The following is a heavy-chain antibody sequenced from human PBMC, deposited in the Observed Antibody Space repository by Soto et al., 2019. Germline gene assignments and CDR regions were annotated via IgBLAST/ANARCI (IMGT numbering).Heavy chain of an antibody. V-gene: IGHV4-59*01. CDR2: IYYSGST. J-gene: IGHJ4*02. Sequence: ETLSLTCTVSGGSISSYYWSWIRQPPGKGLEWIGYIYYSGSTNYNPSLKSRVTISVDTSKNQFSLKLSSVTAADTAVYYCARSPSMAANFDYWGQGTLVTVSS. CDR3: ARSPSMAANFDY. D-gene: IGHD6-25*01. CDR1: GGSISSYY.